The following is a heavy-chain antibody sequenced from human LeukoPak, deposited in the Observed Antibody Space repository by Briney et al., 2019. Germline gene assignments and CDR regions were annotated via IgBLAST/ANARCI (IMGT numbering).Heavy chain of an antibody. V-gene: IGHV3-21*01. CDR3: TRHLSGVTGYTYGRGIDY. J-gene: IGHJ4*02. D-gene: IGHD5-18*01. CDR1: GFTFSRYS. Sequence: GGSLRLSCAASGFTFSRYSMNWVRQAPGKGLEWVSSISSSSSYIYYADSVKGRFTISRDNAKTSLSLQMNSLSPEDTAVYYCTRHLSGVTGYTYGRGIDYWGQGTLVTVSS. CDR2: ISSSSSYI.